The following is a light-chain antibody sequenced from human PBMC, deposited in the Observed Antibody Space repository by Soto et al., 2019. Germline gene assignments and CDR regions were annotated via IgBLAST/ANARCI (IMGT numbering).Light chain of an antibody. Sequence: QSALTPPPSVSGAPGQRVTIPCTGSSSNIGSFYDVHWYQQLPGTVPKLLIYGDNNRPSGVPDRFSGSKSGTAASLAITGLQAEDEADYYCQSYDNSLNHVVFGGGTKLTVL. CDR1: SSNIGSFYD. CDR2: GDN. V-gene: IGLV1-40*01. J-gene: IGLJ2*01. CDR3: QSYDNSLNHVV.